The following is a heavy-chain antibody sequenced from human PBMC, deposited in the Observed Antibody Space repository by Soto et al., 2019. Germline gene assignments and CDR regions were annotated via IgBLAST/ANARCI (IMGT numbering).Heavy chain of an antibody. CDR1: GGSFSGPS. J-gene: IGHJ5*01. D-gene: IGHD3-22*01. CDR3: STRAYDTNGYYRFDP. Sequence: SETLSLTCAVYGGSFSGPSWTWIRQSPGKGLEWIGDINHSGRVNYSPPLKSRVTISLDTSKNQFSLTLSAVTAADTAMYYCSTRAYDTNGYYRFDPWGQGTLVTVS. CDR2: INHSGRV. V-gene: IGHV4-34*01.